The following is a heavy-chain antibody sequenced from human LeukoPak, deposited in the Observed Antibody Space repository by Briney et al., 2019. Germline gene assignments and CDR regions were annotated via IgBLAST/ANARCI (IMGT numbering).Heavy chain of an antibody. CDR2: ISANNGDT. V-gene: IGHV1-18*01. D-gene: IGHD6-19*01. CDR1: GYTFSSYG. CDR3: ARDIAVSNFDY. J-gene: IGHJ4*02. Sequence: GASMKVSCKASGYTFSSYGISWVRQAPGQGLEWMGWISANNGDTDYAQKFQGRVIMTTDTSTNTAYMELRSLRSDDTAVYYCARDIAVSNFDYWGQGTLVTVSP.